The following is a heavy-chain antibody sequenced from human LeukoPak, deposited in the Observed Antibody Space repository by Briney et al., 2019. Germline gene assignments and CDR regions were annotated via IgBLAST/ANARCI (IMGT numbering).Heavy chain of an antibody. J-gene: IGHJ4*02. CDR3: ARGLFNESVATPGHNYYFDY. D-gene: IGHD6-13*01. Sequence: SETLSLTCAVYGGSFNDYYWTWIRQPPGRGLEWVGEIHHSGSTNYNPSLKSRVTISVDTSNNQFSPNLNSVTAADTAVYHCARGLFNESVATPGHNYYFDYWGQGTLVTVSS. V-gene: IGHV4-34*01. CDR2: IHHSGST. CDR1: GGSFNDYY.